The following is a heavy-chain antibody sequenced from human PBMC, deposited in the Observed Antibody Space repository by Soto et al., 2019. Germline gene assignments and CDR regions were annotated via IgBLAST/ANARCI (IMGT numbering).Heavy chain of an antibody. J-gene: IGHJ4*02. V-gene: IGHV5-10-1*01. CDR1: GYSFTSYW. Sequence: GESLKISCKGSGYSFTSYWISWVRQMPGKGLEWMGRIDPSDSYTNYSPSFQGHVTISADKSISTAYLQWSSLKASDTALFYCVRLGSVGLNYYGSGSYPYWGQGTLVTVSS. CDR2: IDPSDSYT. D-gene: IGHD3-10*01. CDR3: VRLGSVGLNYYGSGSYPY.